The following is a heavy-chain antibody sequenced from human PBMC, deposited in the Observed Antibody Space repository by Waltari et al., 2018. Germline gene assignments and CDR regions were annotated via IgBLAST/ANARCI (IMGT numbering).Heavy chain of an antibody. CDR3: ARVMVQGVIHY. CDR2: IYHSGST. Sequence: QVQLQESGPGLVKPSETLSLPCTVSGYSISRGDSRGRIRQPPGEGLEWIGSIYHSGSTYYNPSLKSRVTISVDTSKNQFSLKLSSVTAADTAVYYCARVMVQGVIHYWGQGTLVTVSS. J-gene: IGHJ4*02. D-gene: IGHD3-10*01. CDR1: GYSISRGDS. V-gene: IGHV4-38-2*02.